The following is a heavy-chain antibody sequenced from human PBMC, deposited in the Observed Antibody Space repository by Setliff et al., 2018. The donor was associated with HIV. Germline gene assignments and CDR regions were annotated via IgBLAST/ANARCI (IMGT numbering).Heavy chain of an antibody. CDR3: ARYTSKVDWFDP. V-gene: IGHV4-39*01. CDR1: GFSISSNYY. J-gene: IGHJ5*02. D-gene: IGHD2-2*02. CDR2: IHYNGRT. Sequence: SETLSLTCNVSGFSISSNYYWGWIRQPPGKGLEWIAIIHYNGRTYYDPSLKSRVTIFVDTSKTQFYLKLRSVTASDTAVYYCARYTSKVDWFDPWGQGTLVTVSS.